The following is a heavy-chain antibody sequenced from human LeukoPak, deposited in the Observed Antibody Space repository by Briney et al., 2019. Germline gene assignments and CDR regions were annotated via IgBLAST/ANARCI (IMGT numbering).Heavy chain of an antibody. CDR1: GFTFSSYA. D-gene: IGHD1-26*01. CDR3: AKDGSYYNFDY. J-gene: IGHJ4*02. CDR2: ITGTITGGGGST. Sequence: GGSLRLSCAASGFTFSSYAMHWVRQAPGKGLEWVSTITGTITGGGGSTYYADSVKGRFTISRDNSENTLSLQMSSLRAEDTAVYYCAKDGSYYNFDYWGQGTLVTVSS. V-gene: IGHV3-23*01.